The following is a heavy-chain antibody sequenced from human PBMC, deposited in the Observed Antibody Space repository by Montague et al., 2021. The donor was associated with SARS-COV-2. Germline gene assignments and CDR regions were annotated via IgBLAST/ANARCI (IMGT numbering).Heavy chain of an antibody. D-gene: IGHD2-21*02. V-gene: IGHV4-38-2*02. CDR2: NYLHGNA. J-gene: IGHJ4*02. Sequence: SETRARNGRGAGDGIGTGYYGGWIRQSPGKGLEWIGRNYLHGNAYYKPALKRRATISLDTSNNQFSLRLTSGTTSDTAVYYCARGRVTRAGFEYWGQGIRVIVSS. CDR3: ARGRVTRAGFEY. CDR1: GDGIGTGYY.